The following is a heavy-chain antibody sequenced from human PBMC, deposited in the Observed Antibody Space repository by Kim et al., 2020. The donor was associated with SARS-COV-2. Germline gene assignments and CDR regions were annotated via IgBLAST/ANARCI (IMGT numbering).Heavy chain of an antibody. J-gene: IGHJ4*02. CDR3: ARAPGRSGGYFDY. Sequence: GESLKISCKGSGYSFTTYWIAWVRQMPGKGLEWMGIIYPGDSDITYSPSFQGQVTLSADKSITTAYLQWRSLKASDTAMXYXARAPGRSGGYFDYWGRGIXXTVSS. D-gene: IGHD3-10*01. CDR1: GYSFTTYW. CDR2: IYPGDSDI. V-gene: IGHV5-51*01.